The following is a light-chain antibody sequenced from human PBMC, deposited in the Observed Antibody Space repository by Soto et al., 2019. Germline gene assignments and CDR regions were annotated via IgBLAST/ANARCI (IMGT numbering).Light chain of an antibody. CDR3: GSYEGRYTVYG. CDR2: DVS. CDR1: SSDVGGYNY. Sequence: QSALTQPRSVSGSPGQSVVISCTGASSDVGGYNYVSWYQQQPGKAPKLIIYDVSKRPSAFPDRFSGSKSGNTASLTISGLQAEDEADYYCGSYEGRYTVYGFGTGTKLTVL. J-gene: IGLJ1*01. V-gene: IGLV2-11*01.